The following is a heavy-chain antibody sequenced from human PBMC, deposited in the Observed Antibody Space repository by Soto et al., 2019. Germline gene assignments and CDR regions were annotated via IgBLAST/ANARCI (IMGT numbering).Heavy chain of an antibody. V-gene: IGHV4-31*03. D-gene: IGHD6-6*01. CDR2: IYYSGST. CDR1: GVSISGGGYY. J-gene: IGHJ6*02. Sequence: TLSLTCTVSGVSISGGGYYWIWIRQHPGKGLEWIGYIYYSGSTYYNPSLKSRVTISVDTSKNQFSLKLSSVTAADTAVYYCARENRYSSSWNYYYGMDFWGQGTTVTVSS. CDR3: ARENRYSSSWNYYYGMDF.